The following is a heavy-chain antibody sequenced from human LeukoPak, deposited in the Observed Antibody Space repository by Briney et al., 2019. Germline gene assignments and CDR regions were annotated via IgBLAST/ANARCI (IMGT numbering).Heavy chain of an antibody. J-gene: IGHJ6*02. CDR2: IRSKANSYVT. CDR3: TRHSDTYCSRANCYVDNFYGLDV. D-gene: IGHD2-2*01. CDR1: GFTSSASA. Sequence: PGGSLRLSSAASGFTSSASAMPGVCQASGKGLEWIARIRSKANSYVTAYAASVTGRFTIYRDDSRNTAYLQMHSLSNEDTAVYYCTRHSDTYCSRANCYVDNFYGLDVWGQGTRVTVSS. V-gene: IGHV3-73*01.